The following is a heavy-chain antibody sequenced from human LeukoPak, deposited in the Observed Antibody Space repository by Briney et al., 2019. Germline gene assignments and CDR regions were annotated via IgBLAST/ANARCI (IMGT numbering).Heavy chain of an antibody. CDR3: ARGNQRLPRSTPDY. CDR1: GFTFSSSW. CDR2: IKTDGSTT. D-gene: IGHD2-15*01. J-gene: IGHJ4*02. Sequence: GGSLRLSCAVSGFTFSSSWMHWVRQAPGKGLVWVSHIKTDGSTTAYADSVKGRFAISRGNAKNTLYLQMNSLRAEDTGVYYCARGNQRLPRSTPDYWGQGTLVTVSS. V-gene: IGHV3-74*01.